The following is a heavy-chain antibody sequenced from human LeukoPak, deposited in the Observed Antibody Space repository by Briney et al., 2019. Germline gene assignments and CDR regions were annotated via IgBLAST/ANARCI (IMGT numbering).Heavy chain of an antibody. J-gene: IGHJ4*02. CDR1: GYTFTSNS. V-gene: IGHV1-18*01. Sequence: GASVKVSCKASGYTFTSNSISWVRQAPGQGLEWMGWISIYNHNTVSAPKFQGRVTLTTDTSTSTAYMDLRSLRSDDTAVYYCARTEGLGDFDYWGQGTLVTVSS. CDR2: ISIYNHNT. D-gene: IGHD6-6*01. CDR3: ARTEGLGDFDY.